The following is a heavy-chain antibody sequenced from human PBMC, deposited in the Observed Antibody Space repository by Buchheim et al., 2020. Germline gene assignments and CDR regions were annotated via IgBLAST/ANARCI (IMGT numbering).Heavy chain of an antibody. Sequence: EVQLVESGGGLVQPGRSLRLSCAASGFTFDDYAMHWVRQAPGKGLEWVSGISWNSRSIGYADSVKGRFTISRDNAKNSLYLQMNSLRPEDTALYFCAKDIILVVLSGGMHVWGQGT. CDR1: GFTFDDYA. CDR3: AKDIILVVLSGGMHV. J-gene: IGHJ6*02. CDR2: ISWNSRSI. V-gene: IGHV3-9*01. D-gene: IGHD2-15*01.